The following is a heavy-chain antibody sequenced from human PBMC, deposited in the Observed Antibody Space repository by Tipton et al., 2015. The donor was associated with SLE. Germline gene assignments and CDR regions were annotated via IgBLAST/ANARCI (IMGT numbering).Heavy chain of an antibody. J-gene: IGHJ4*02. CDR2: ISSSGGST. Sequence: GSLRLSCAASGFIFSSYVMSWVRQAPGKGLEWVSTISSSGGSTYYADSVKGRFTISRDNSKNTLYVQMNSLRAEDTAVYYCARRSGTYLDNWGQGTLVTVSS. CDR1: GFIFSSYV. CDR3: ARRSGTYLDN. V-gene: IGHV3-23*01. D-gene: IGHD1-26*01.